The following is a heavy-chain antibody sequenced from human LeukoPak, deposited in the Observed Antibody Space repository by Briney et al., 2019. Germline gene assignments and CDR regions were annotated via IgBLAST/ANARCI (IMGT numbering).Heavy chain of an antibody. V-gene: IGHV3-48*03. Sequence: GGSLRLSCAASGFTFSSYEMNWVRQAPGKGLEWVSYISSSGSTIYYADSVKGRFTISRDNAKNSLYLQMNSLRAEDTAVYYCAKEQTSSWYVDWGQGTLVTVPS. D-gene: IGHD6-13*01. CDR2: ISSSGSTI. J-gene: IGHJ4*02. CDR1: GFTFSSYE. CDR3: AKEQTSSWYVD.